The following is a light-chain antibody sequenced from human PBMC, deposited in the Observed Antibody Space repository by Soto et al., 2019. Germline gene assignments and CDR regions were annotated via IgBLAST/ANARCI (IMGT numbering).Light chain of an antibody. CDR2: GNN. J-gene: IGLJ3*02. CDR3: QSYDSSLSGSV. CDR1: SSNIGAGYD. V-gene: IGLV1-40*01. Sequence: QLVLTQPPSVSGAPGQRVTISCTGSSSNIGAGYDIYWYQQLPGTAPKLLIYGNNNRPSGVPDRFSGSKSGTSASLAITGLQAEDEADYYCQSYDSSLSGSVFGGGTKLTVL.